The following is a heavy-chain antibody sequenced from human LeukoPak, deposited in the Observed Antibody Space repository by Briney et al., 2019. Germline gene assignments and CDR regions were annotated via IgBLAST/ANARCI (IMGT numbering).Heavy chain of an antibody. D-gene: IGHD3-10*01. J-gene: IGHJ4*02. CDR1: GGSISSYY. V-gene: IGHV4-59*01. CDR2: IYYSGST. Sequence: SETLSLTCTVSGGSISSYYWSWIRQPPGKGLEWIGYIYYSGSTNYNPSLKSRVTISVDTSKNQFSLKLSSVTAADTAVYYCARVSASYPPDYWGRGTLVTVSS. CDR3: ARVSASYPPDY.